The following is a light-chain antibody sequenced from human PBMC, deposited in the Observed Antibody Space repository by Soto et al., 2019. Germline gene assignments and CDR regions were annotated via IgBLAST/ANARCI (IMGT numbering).Light chain of an antibody. CDR2: EVN. CDR1: SSDVGAYNS. CDR3: SSFTTSSTLV. Sequence: QSALTQPASVSGSPGQSITISCTGTSSDVGAYNSVSWYQQHAGKAPKVMIYEVNNRPSGISNRFSGSKSGNTASLTISGRQTKDDAADYCSSFTTSSTLVFGGGTQLTVL. V-gene: IGLV2-14*01. J-gene: IGLJ2*01.